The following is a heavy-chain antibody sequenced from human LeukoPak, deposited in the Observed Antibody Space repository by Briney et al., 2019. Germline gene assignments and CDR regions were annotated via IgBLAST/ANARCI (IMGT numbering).Heavy chain of an antibody. J-gene: IGHJ4*02. CDR3: ARGYGSGSFFDY. V-gene: IGHV3-48*03. CDR1: GFTFSSYE. Sequence: GGSLRLSCAASGFTFSSYEMNWVRQAPGRGLEWVSYISSSGSTIYYADSVKGRFTISRDNAKNSLYLQMNSLRAEDTAVYYCARGYGSGSFFDYWGQGTLVTVSS. CDR2: ISSSGSTI. D-gene: IGHD3-10*01.